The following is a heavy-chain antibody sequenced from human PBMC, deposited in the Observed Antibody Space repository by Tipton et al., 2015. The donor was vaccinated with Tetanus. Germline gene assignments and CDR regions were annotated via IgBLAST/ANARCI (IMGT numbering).Heavy chain of an antibody. CDR1: GGSIRSGGYY. V-gene: IGHV4-31*03. CDR3: ARRVVGATLDY. Sequence: TLSLTCTVSGGSIRSGGYYWSWIRQHPVKGLEWIGYIYYTGNTYYNPSLKSRVTLSIDMSKNQFSLRLSSVTAADTAVYFCARRVVGATLDYWGQGSLVTVSS. J-gene: IGHJ4*02. CDR2: IYYTGNT. D-gene: IGHD1-26*01.